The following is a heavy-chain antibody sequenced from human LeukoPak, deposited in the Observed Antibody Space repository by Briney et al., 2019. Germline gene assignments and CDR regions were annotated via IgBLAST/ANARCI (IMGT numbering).Heavy chain of an antibody. D-gene: IGHD2-2*01. J-gene: IGHJ4*02. Sequence: GGSLRLSCAASGFTVSSNYMSWVRQAPGKGLEWVAVIWYDGSNKYYADSVKGRFTISRDNSKNTLYLQMNSLRAEDTAVYYCARSHTIGYCSSTSCPHLDYWGQGTLVTVSS. CDR2: IWYDGSNK. V-gene: IGHV3-33*08. CDR1: GFTVSSNY. CDR3: ARSHTIGYCSSTSCPHLDY.